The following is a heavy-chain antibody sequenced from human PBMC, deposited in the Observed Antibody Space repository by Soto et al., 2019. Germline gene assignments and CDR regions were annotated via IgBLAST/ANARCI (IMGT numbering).Heavy chain of an antibody. D-gene: IGHD6-13*01. Sequence: PGGSLRLSCAASGFTFDDYGMSWVRQAPGKGLEWVSGINWNGGSTGYADSVKGRFTVSRDNAKNSLYLQMNSLRAEDTAVYYCARDPELAAAIDYWGQGTLVTVSS. V-gene: IGHV3-20*04. CDR2: INWNGGST. J-gene: IGHJ4*02. CDR3: ARDPELAAAIDY. CDR1: GFTFDDYG.